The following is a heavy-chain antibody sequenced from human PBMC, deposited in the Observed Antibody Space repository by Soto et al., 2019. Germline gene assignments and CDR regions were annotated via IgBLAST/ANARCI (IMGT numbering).Heavy chain of an antibody. D-gene: IGHD2-2*01. CDR1: GGSISSYY. V-gene: IGHV4-59*01. CDR3: ARVFGYCISTSCPSLDV. J-gene: IGHJ6*02. Sequence: SETLSLTCTVSGGSISSYYWSWIRQPPGKGLEWIGYIYYSGSTNYNPSLKSRVTISVDTSKNQFSLKLSSVTAADTAVYYCARVFGYCISTSCPSLDVWGQGTTVTV. CDR2: IYYSGST.